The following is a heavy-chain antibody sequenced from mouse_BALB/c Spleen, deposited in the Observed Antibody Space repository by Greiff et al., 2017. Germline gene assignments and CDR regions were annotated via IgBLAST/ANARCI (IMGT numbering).Heavy chain of an antibody. CDR3: ARSLYGPGDY. D-gene: IGHD1-1*02. Sequence: EVKLMESGGGLVQPGGSRKLSCAASGFTFSSFGMHWVRQAPEKGLEWVAYISSGSSTIYYADTVKGRFTISRDNPKNTLFLQMTSLRSEDTAMYYCARSLYGPGDYWGQGTTLTVSS. CDR1: GFTFSSFG. J-gene: IGHJ2*01. V-gene: IGHV5-17*02. CDR2: ISSGSSTI.